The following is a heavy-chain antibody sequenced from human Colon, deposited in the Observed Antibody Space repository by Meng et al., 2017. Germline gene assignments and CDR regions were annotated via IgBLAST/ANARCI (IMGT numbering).Heavy chain of an antibody. J-gene: IGHJ4*02. Sequence: VLLVASGGGFVQPGGSLRSSCGASGFTFSFYWMHWVRRVPGKGLVWVSRINPDGSSTNYADSVKGRFTISRDNAKNTLSLQMNSLRAEDTAVYYCVRIAAPGAVDYWGQGTLVTVSS. D-gene: IGHD6-13*01. CDR3: VRIAAPGAVDY. CDR2: INPDGSST. CDR1: GFTFSFYW. V-gene: IGHV3-74*01.